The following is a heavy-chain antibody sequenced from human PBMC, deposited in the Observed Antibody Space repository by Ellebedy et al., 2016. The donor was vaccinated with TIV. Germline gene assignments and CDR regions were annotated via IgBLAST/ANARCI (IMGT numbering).Heavy chain of an antibody. V-gene: IGHV3-33*01. Sequence: GESLKISCGASGFTFSTHAMHWVRQAPAKGLEWVGFIWFDGSKADYVDSVKGRFTISRDNAKNSLYLEMNSLKVEDTAVYYCARGQAVAGSHFDYWGQGTLVTVSP. J-gene: IGHJ4*02. CDR1: GFTFSTHA. D-gene: IGHD6-19*01. CDR3: ARGQAVAGSHFDY. CDR2: IWFDGSKA.